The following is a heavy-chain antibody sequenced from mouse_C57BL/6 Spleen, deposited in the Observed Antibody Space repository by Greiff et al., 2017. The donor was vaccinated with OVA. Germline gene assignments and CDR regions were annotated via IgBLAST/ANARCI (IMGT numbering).Heavy chain of an antibody. Sequence: QVTLKESGAELVKPGASVKLSCKASGYTFTSYWMHWVKQRPGRGLEWIGRIDPNSGGTKYNEKFKSKATLTVDKPSSTAYMQLSSLTSEDSAVYDCARDYYGSSYAMDYWGQGTSVTVSS. CDR2: IDPNSGGT. D-gene: IGHD1-1*01. CDR1: GYTFTSYW. CDR3: ARDYYGSSYAMDY. V-gene: IGHV1-72*01. J-gene: IGHJ4*01.